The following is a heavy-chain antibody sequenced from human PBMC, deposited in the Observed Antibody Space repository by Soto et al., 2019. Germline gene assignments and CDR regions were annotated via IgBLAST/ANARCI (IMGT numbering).Heavy chain of an antibody. D-gene: IGHD7-27*01. J-gene: IGHJ3*02. CDR1: GFTFSSYS. CDR2: ISSSSSYI. CDR3: ARDGTLTGDRGAFDI. Sequence: GGSLRLSCAASGFTFSSYSMNWVRQAPGKGLEWVSSISSSSSYIYYADSVKGRFTISRDKAKNSLYLQMNSLRAEDTSVYYCARDGTLTGDRGAFDIWGQGTMVTVSS. V-gene: IGHV3-21*01.